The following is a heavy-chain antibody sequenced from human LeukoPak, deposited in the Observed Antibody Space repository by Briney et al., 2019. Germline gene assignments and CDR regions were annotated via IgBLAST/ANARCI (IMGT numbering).Heavy chain of an antibody. D-gene: IGHD3-16*01. Sequence: ASVKVSCKASGYTFTSYDINWVRQATGQGLEWMGWMNPNSGNTGYAQKFQGRVTITRNTSISTAYMELSSLRSEDTAVYYCAIHLPYYDYVWGSPTRGSDAFDIWGQGTMVTVSS. J-gene: IGHJ3*02. V-gene: IGHV1-8*03. CDR3: AIHLPYYDYVWGSPTRGSDAFDI. CDR1: GYTFTSYD. CDR2: MNPNSGNT.